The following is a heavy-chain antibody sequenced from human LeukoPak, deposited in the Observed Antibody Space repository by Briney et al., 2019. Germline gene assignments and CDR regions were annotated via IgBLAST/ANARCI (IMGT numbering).Heavy chain of an antibody. CDR3: ARSRLAAAGDFDY. J-gene: IGHJ4*02. Sequence: SETLSLTCVVSGYSISGAYHWGWSRRPPGKGREGIGNSYHSGSTYYNPSLKRRITISGDKTKNQLPLKLSSVTTADTAVYYCARSRLAAAGDFDYWGQGTLVTVSS. CDR2: SYHSGST. CDR1: GYSISGAYH. D-gene: IGHD6-13*01. V-gene: IGHV4-38-2*01.